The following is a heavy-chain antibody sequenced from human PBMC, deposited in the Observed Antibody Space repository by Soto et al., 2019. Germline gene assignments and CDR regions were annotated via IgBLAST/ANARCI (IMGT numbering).Heavy chain of an antibody. Sequence: QVQLQQWGAGLLKPSETLSLTCAVYGGSFSGHSWTGIRQSPGKGLEWMGDINHSGRVNYSPSLKSRVTISLDTSKNQLSLTLSAVTAADTAMYYCSTRAYDTNGYYRFDPWGQGTLVTVSS. V-gene: IGHV4-34*01. CDR3: STRAYDTNGYYRFDP. CDR1: GGSFSGHS. D-gene: IGHD3-22*01. CDR2: INHSGRV. J-gene: IGHJ5*01.